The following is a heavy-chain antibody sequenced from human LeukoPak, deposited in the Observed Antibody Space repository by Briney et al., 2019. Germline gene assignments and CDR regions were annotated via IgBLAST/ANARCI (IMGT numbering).Heavy chain of an antibody. D-gene: IGHD2-15*01. V-gene: IGHV1-8*01. CDR3: AREKLGDHIAVPDY. J-gene: IGHJ4*02. CDR2: MNPNSGNT. Sequence: ASVKVSCKASGYTFTSYDINWVRQATGQGLEWMGWMNPNSGNTGYAQKFQGRVTMTRNTSISTAYMELSSLRSEDTAVYYCAREKLGDHIAVPDYWGQGTLVTVSS. CDR1: GYTFTSYD.